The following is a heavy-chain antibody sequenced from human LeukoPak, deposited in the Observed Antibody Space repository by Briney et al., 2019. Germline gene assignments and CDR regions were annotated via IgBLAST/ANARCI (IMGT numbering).Heavy chain of an antibody. Sequence: GGSLRLSCAASGFIFDDYSMHWVRQAPGKGLDWVSVISWDGASTYYADSVKGRFTISRDSSKNSLYLQMNSLRTEDTALYYCARAPYGNYGTLDYWGQGTLATVSS. CDR2: ISWDGAST. V-gene: IGHV3-43*01. D-gene: IGHD4-11*01. J-gene: IGHJ4*02. CDR3: ARAPYGNYGTLDY. CDR1: GFIFDDYS.